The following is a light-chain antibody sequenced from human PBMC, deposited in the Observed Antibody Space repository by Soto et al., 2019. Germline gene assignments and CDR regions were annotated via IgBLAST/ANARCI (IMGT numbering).Light chain of an antibody. CDR3: QQYGSATYT. CDR2: GAS. CDR1: QSISSNF. J-gene: IGKJ2*01. V-gene: IGKV3-20*01. Sequence: EIALTQSPGTLSLSPVEGATLSCRASQSISSNFLAWYQQKRGQAPRLLIHGASNRATGIPDRFSGSGSGTDFTLTISRLEPEDVAVYYCQQYGSATYTFGQGTKVDIK.